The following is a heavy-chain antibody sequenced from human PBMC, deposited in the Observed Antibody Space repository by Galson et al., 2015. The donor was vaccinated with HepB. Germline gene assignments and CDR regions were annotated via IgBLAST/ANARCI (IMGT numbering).Heavy chain of an antibody. CDR1: GFAFSSYT. D-gene: IGHD3/OR15-3a*01. CDR3: AREWTGKDY. CDR2: ILYDGSNK. J-gene: IGHJ4*02. V-gene: IGHV3-30-3*01. Sequence: SLRLSCAASGFAFSSYTMHWVRQAPDKGLEWVAVILYDGSNKYYADSVKGRFTISRDNSKSTLFLQMNSLRAEDTALYYCAREWTGKDYWGQGTLVTVSS.